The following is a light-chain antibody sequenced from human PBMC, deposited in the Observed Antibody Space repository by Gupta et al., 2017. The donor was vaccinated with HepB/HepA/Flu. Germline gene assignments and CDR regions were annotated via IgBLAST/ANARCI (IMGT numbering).Light chain of an antibody. Sequence: QSALTQPRSVSGSPGQSVTISCTGTSSDVGGYNYVSWYQHHPGKAPKLMIYDVTKRPSGVPDHFSDSKSGNTASLTISGLQAEDEADYYCCSYAGSYTWVFGGGTKLTVL. J-gene: IGLJ3*02. CDR3: CSYAGSYTWV. V-gene: IGLV2-11*01. CDR2: DVT. CDR1: SSDVGGYNY.